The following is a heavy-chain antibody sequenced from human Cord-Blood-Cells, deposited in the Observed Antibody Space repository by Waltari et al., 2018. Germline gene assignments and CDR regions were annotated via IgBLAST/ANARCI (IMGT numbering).Heavy chain of an antibody. Sequence: QVQLQESGPGLVKPSETLSLTCTVSGGSISSYYWSWIRQPAGKGLGWIGRIYTSGSTNYNPSLKSRVTMSVDTSKNQFSLKLSSVTAADTAVYYCARDEMGDYGDYYFDYWGQGTLVTVSS. CDR3: ARDEMGDYGDYYFDY. D-gene: IGHD4-17*01. CDR2: IYTSGST. V-gene: IGHV4-4*07. CDR1: GGSISSYY. J-gene: IGHJ4*02.